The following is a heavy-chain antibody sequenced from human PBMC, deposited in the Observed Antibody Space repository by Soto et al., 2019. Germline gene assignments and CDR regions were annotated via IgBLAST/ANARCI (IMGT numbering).Heavy chain of an antibody. D-gene: IGHD3-16*01. CDR2: IYYSGST. J-gene: IGHJ4*02. V-gene: IGHV4-59*01. CDR3: ATYVGMALFDN. CDR1: GGSISSYY. Sequence: PSETLSLTCTVSGGSISSYYWNWIRQPPGKGLEWIGYIYYSGSTKYNPSLKSRATISADTSKNQISLKLSSVTAADTAVYYCATYVGMALFDNWGQGTLVTVSS.